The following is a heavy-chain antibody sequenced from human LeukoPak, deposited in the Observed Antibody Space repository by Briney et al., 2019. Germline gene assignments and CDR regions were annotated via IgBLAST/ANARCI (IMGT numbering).Heavy chain of an antibody. Sequence: SETLSLTCTVSGGSISNYYWAWIRQPPGKGLEWIGYIYDTGSTKYNPSLKSRLTISLHTSRNQFSLNLSSLTPADTAIYYCARVRNYPDAFDIWGQGRMVTVSS. CDR3: ARVRNYPDAFDI. D-gene: IGHD5-24*01. CDR1: GGSISNYY. V-gene: IGHV4-59*01. J-gene: IGHJ3*02. CDR2: IYDTGST.